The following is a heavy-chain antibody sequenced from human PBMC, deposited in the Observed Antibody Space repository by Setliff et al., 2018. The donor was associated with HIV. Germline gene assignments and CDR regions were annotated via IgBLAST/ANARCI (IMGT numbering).Heavy chain of an antibody. CDR1: GVSISYYH. CDR3: ANMGGRYVGYFES. J-gene: IGHJ4*02. V-gene: IGHV4-59*01. CDR2: SSYTGNT. D-gene: IGHD3-16*01. Sequence: PSETLSLTCTVSGVSISYYHWSWIRQPPGKGLEWIGYSSYTGNTNYDPSLASRVTMSIDTSKMQFSLKLTSVSAADTAVYYCANMGGRYVGYFESWGQGTLVTVSS.